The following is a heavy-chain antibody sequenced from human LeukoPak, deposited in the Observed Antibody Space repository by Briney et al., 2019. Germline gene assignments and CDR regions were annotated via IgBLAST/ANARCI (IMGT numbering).Heavy chain of an antibody. CDR3: VRGVRDTIGYYHFDS. V-gene: IGHV4-31*03. J-gene: IGHJ4*02. D-gene: IGHD3-22*01. CDR2: IYYTGII. CDR1: GGSISSAGYF. Sequence: PSQTLFLTCTVSGGSISSAGYFWNWIRQYPGKGLEWIWYIYYTGIIYYNPSLKSRVTISVDTSKNQFSLKLSSVTAADTAVFYCVRGVRDTIGYYHFDSWGQGTLVTVSS.